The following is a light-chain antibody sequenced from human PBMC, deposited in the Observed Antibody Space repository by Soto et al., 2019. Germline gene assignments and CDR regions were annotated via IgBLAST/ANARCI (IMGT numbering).Light chain of an antibody. CDR2: GAS. V-gene: IGKV3-20*01. Sequence: EIVLTQSPGTLSLSPGERATLSCRASQSVSNNYLAWYQQKPGQAPRLPIYGASNRATGIPDRFSGSGSGTDFTLTISRREPDDFAVYYCQQYGSSGTYGQGTKVDIK. CDR1: QSVSNNY. CDR3: QQYGSSGT. J-gene: IGKJ1*01.